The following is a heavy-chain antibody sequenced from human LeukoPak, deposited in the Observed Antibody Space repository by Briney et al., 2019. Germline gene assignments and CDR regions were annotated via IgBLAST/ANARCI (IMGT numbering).Heavy chain of an antibody. D-gene: IGHD2-15*01. V-gene: IGHV7-4-1*02. CDR1: GYTLTTYA. CDR2: INTDTGNP. Sequence: GASVKVSCKASGYTLTTYAMNWVRQAPGQGLEWMGWINTDTGNPTYAQGFTGRFVFSLDTSVSTAYLQISSLKAEDTAVYYCARATCTGGSCPTFIDYWGQGTLVTVSS. J-gene: IGHJ4*02. CDR3: ARATCTGGSCPTFIDY.